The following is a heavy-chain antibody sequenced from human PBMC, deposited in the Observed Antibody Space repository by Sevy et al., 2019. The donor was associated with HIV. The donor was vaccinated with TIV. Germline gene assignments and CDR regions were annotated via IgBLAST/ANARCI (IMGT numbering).Heavy chain of an antibody. CDR2: LLYDGTNR. D-gene: IGHD6-13*01. Sequence: GGSLRLSCVASGFTFTSFAMHWVRQAPGKGLEWVAILLYDGTNRYYADSVKGRFTISRDNSTKTLFLQMSGLKTEDTAVYYCARDRVASSSYVPGYFYGMDVWGQGTTVTVSS. CDR3: ARDRVASSSYVPGYFYGMDV. V-gene: IGHV3-30-3*01. CDR1: GFTFTSFA. J-gene: IGHJ6*02.